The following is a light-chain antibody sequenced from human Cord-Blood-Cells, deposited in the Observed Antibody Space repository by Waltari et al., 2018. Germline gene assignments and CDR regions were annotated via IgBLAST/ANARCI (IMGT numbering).Light chain of an antibody. Sequence: DIQMTQSPSSLSASVGDRVTITCQASQDISNYLNWYQQKPGKAPKLLIYDASNLETGVPSRFSGSGSVTDFTFTISSLQPEDIATYYCQQYDNLGLFTFAPGTKVDIK. CDR1: QDISNY. CDR3: QQYDNLGLFT. J-gene: IGKJ3*01. V-gene: IGKV1-33*01. CDR2: DAS.